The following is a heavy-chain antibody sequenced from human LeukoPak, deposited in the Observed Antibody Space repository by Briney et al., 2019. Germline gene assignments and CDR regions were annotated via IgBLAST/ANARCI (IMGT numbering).Heavy chain of an antibody. Sequence: PGGSLRLSCAASGFTFSSYAMSWVRQAPGKGLEWVSAISGSGGSTYYADSVKGWFTISRDNSRNTLYLQMNSLRAEDTAVYYCANVGNYCSGGSCYSPTYYFDYWGQGTLVTVSS. CDR2: ISGSGGST. J-gene: IGHJ4*02. V-gene: IGHV3-23*01. CDR1: GFTFSSYA. CDR3: ANVGNYCSGGSCYSPTYYFDY. D-gene: IGHD2-15*01.